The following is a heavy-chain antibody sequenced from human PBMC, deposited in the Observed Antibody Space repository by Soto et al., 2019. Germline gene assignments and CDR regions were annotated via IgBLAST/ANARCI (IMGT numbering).Heavy chain of an antibody. J-gene: IGHJ4*02. D-gene: IGHD5-12*01. Sequence: QVQLQESGPGLVKPSETLSLTCTVSGCSVSSGSYYWSWIRQPPGKGLEWIGYVYYSGSTNYNPSLQSRVTISVDTSKNQFSLKLSSVTAADTAVYYCARSTIVPTMGDYWGQGTLVTVSS. V-gene: IGHV4-61*01. CDR2: VYYSGST. CDR1: GCSVSSGSYY. CDR3: ARSTIVPTMGDY.